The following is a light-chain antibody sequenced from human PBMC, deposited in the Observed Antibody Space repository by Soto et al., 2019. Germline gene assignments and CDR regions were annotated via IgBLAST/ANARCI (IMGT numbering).Light chain of an antibody. CDR3: SSFTSTSLYYV. CDR2: AVS. Sequence: QSALTQPASVSGSPGQSITISCAGTNSDIGGYRFVSWYQLHPGKAPKLIIYAVSDRPSGVSNRFSGSKSGSTASLTISGLQADDEADYYCSSFTSTSLYYVFGTGTQLTVL. CDR1: NSDIGGYRF. J-gene: IGLJ1*01. V-gene: IGLV2-14*01.